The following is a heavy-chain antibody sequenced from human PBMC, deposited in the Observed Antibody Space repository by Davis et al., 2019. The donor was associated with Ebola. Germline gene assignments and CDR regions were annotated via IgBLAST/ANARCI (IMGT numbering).Heavy chain of an antibody. J-gene: IGHJ6*03. D-gene: IGHD4-23*01. V-gene: IGHV3-30-3*01. CDR1: GFTFSSYA. CDR3: ARRVGNSGSSPGYYYYYMDV. CDR2: ISYDGSNK. Sequence: PGGSLRLSCAASGFTFSSYAMHWVRQAPGKGLEWVAVISYDGSNKYYADSVKGRFTISRDNSKNTLYLQMNSLRAEDTAVYYCARRVGNSGSSPGYYYYYMDVWGKGTTVTVSS.